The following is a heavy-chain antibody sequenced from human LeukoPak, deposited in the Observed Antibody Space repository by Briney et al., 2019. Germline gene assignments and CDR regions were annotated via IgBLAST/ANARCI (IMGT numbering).Heavy chain of an antibody. D-gene: IGHD6-6*01. CDR3: ARGGAARPDF. V-gene: IGHV3-7*01. Sequence: ETLSLTCAVYGGSFSGYYWSWFRQTPGKGLEWVAKIKADGGEKDHVASVKGRFTISRDNAKNSLYLQMNSLRVEDTAVYYCARGGAARPDFWGQGTLVTVSS. CDR1: GGSFSGYY. J-gene: IGHJ4*02. CDR2: IKADGGEK.